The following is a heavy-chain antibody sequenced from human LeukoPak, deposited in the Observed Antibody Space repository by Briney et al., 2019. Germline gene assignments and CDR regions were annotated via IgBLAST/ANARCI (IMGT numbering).Heavy chain of an antibody. CDR3: ATRIRYSGSLTPNYYFDY. CDR1: GGTFSSYA. V-gene: IGHV1-69*04. J-gene: IGHJ4*02. D-gene: IGHD1-26*01. Sequence: ASVKVSCKASGGTFSSYAISWVRQAPGQGLEWMGRIIPILGIANYAQKFQGRVTITADKSTSTAYMELSSLRSEDTAVYYCATRIRYSGSLTPNYYFDYWGQGTLVTVSS. CDR2: IIPILGIA.